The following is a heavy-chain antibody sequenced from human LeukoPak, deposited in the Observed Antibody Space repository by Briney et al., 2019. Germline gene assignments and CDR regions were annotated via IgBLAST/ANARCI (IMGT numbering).Heavy chain of an antibody. D-gene: IGHD2-2*01. CDR3: AKGGQTAARDMDV. Sequence: GGSLRLSCAASGFTFDDYTMHWVRQPPGKGLEWVSLMTWDAGTTYYADSVKGRFTISRDNSKNSLHLQMNSLRSEDTALYYCAKGGQTAARDMDVWGKGTTVTVSS. J-gene: IGHJ6*03. CDR1: GFTFDDYT. V-gene: IGHV3-43*01. CDR2: MTWDAGTT.